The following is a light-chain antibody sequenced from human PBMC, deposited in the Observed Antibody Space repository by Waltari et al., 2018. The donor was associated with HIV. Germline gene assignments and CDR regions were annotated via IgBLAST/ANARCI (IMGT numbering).Light chain of an antibody. Sequence: SSELTQDPAVSVALGQTVRITCQGPSLRNYYASWYQQKPGQAPLLVVYGVNKRPSGIPDRFSGSSSGNTASLTITGAQAEDEADYYCNSRDSSGHHLVFAAATTVTVL. CDR2: GVN. V-gene: IGLV3-19*01. J-gene: IGLJ1*01. CDR1: SLRNYY. CDR3: NSRDSSGHHLV.